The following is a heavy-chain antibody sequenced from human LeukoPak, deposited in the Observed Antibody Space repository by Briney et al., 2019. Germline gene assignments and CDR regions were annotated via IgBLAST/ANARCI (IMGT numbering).Heavy chain of an antibody. Sequence: PGGSLRLSCAASGFTFSSYAMSWVRQAPGKGLEWVSAISGSGGTTYYADSVKGRFTISRDNSKNTLYLQMNSLRAEDTAVYYCASAWNSDGYKFAQPWGQGTLVTVSS. J-gene: IGHJ4*02. CDR2: ISGSGGTT. V-gene: IGHV3-23*01. CDR3: ASAWNSDGYKFAQP. D-gene: IGHD5-24*01. CDR1: GFTFSSYA.